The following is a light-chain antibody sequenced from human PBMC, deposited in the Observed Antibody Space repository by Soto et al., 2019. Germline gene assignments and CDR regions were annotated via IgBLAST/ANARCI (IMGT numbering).Light chain of an antibody. CDR1: QTIRNF. CDR2: AAS. Sequence: DIQMTQSPSSLSASVGDRVSITCRANQTIRNFLQWYQQKPGKVPKFLIYAASILVDGVTSRFSPTRSGAAFPRTISSLQPADFQTYYYQQSYSIPYTFGQGTKLDIK. CDR3: QQSYSIPYT. J-gene: IGKJ2*01. V-gene: IGKV1-39*01.